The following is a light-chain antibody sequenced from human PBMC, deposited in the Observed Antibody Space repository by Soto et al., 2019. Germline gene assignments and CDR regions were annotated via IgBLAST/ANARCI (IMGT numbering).Light chain of an antibody. CDR3: QQYDNLPLT. V-gene: IGKV1-33*01. Sequence: DIQMTQSPSSLSASVGDRVTITCQAGQDISTYLNWYKQKPGKAPKLLIYDASNLETGVPSRFSGSGSGTDFTFTISSLQPEDIATYYCQQYDNLPLTFGGGTKVEIK. J-gene: IGKJ4*01. CDR2: DAS. CDR1: QDISTY.